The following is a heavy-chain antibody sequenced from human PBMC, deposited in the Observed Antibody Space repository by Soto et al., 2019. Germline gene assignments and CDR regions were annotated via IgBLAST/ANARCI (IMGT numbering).Heavy chain of an antibody. V-gene: IGHV3-33*01. J-gene: IGHJ3*02. CDR2: IWYDGSNK. CDR1: GFTFSSYG. D-gene: IGHD3-22*01. Sequence: QVQLVESGGGVVQPGRSLRLSCAASGFTFSSYGMHWVRQAPGKGLECVAVIWYDGSNKYYADSVKGRFTISRDNSKNTLYLQMNILRAEDTAVYYCARERITMILGSFDIWGQGTMVTVSS. CDR3: ARERITMILGSFDI.